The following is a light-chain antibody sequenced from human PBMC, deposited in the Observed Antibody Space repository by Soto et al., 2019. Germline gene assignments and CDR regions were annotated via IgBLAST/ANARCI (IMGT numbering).Light chain of an antibody. CDR3: SSYTSGSPLPYG. V-gene: IGLV2-14*01. Sequence: QSALTQPASVSGSPGQSITISCTGTSSDVGGYNYVSWYQQHPGKAPKLMIYDVSNRPSGVSNRFSGSKSGNTASLTISGLQAEDEADYYCSSYTSGSPLPYGLGTPIKMAV. CDR2: DVS. CDR1: SSDVGGYNY. J-gene: IGLJ1*01.